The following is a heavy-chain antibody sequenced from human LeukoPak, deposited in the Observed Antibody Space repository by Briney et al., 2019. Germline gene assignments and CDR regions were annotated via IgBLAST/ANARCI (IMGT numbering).Heavy chain of an antibody. CDR2: IWYDGSNK. CDR3: AKDMGRHSNTHYYYYGMGV. V-gene: IGHV3-33*03. D-gene: IGHD2/OR15-2a*01. Sequence: GGSLRLSCAASGFTFSSYGMHWVRQAPGKGLEWVAVIWYDGSNKYYADSVKGRFTISRDNAKNSLYLQMNSLRAEDTALYYCAKDMGRHSNTHYYYYGMGVWGQGTTVTVSS. J-gene: IGHJ6*02. CDR1: GFTFSSYG.